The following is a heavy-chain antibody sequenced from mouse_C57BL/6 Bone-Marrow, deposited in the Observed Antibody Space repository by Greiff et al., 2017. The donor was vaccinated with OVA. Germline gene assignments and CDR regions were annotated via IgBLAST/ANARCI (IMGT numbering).Heavy chain of an antibody. V-gene: IGHV5-4*03. CDR1: GFTFSSYA. D-gene: IGHD1-1*01. J-gene: IGHJ4*01. Sequence: EVKLMESGGGLVKPGGSLKLSCAASGFTFSSYAMSWVRQTPEKRLEWVATISDGGSYTYYPDNVKGRYTISRDNAKNNLYLQMSHLKSEDTAMYYCERGLYYYGSSHYYAMDYWGQGTSVTVSS. CDR2: ISDGGSYT. CDR3: ERGLYYYGSSHYYAMDY.